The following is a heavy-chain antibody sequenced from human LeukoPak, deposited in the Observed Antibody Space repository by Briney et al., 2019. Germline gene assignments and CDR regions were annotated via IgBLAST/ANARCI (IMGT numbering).Heavy chain of an antibody. CDR2: INHSGST. D-gene: IGHD3-16*02. CDR1: GGSFSGYY. Sequence: SETLSLTCAVYGGSFSGYYWSWLRQPPGKGLEWIGEINHSGSTNYNPSLKSRVTISVDTSKNQFSLKLSSVTAADTAVYYCARGAGLRLGELSSPLDYWGQGTLVTVSS. CDR3: ARGAGLRLGELSSPLDY. V-gene: IGHV4-34*01. J-gene: IGHJ4*02.